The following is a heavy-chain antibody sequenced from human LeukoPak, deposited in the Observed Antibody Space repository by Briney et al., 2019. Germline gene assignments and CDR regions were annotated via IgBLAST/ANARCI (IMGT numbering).Heavy chain of an antibody. CDR2: IYHSGVT. CDR3: ARARGRGSIDY. Sequence: XSGGSISSXXXXWSWXXQPPXXXLXXIGHIYHSGVTSYNPSLKSRVTMSVDMSKSQFSLNLSSVTAAETALYYCARARGRGSIDYWGQGTLVTVSS. CDR1: GGSISSXXXX. V-gene: IGHV4-30-2*01. D-gene: IGHD1-26*01. J-gene: IGHJ4*02.